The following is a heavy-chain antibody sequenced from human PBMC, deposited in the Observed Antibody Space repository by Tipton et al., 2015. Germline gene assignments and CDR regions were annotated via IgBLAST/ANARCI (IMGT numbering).Heavy chain of an antibody. V-gene: IGHV1-18*01. CDR3: ARDNYGGNSGFFDY. D-gene: IGHD4-23*01. CDR1: GYIFTSYG. CDR2: ISVYNGKT. Sequence: QLVQSGAEVKKPGASVKVSCKASGYIFTSYGISWVRQAPGQGLEWMGWISVYNGKTNYAQKLQGRVTMATDTSTSTAYMELRSLKSDDTAVYYCARDNYGGNSGFFDYWGQGTLVTVSS. J-gene: IGHJ4*02.